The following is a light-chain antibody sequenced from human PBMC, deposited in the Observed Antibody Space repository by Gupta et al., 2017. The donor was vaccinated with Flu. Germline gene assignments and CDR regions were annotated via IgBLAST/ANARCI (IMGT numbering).Light chain of an antibody. J-gene: IGLJ1*01. CDR1: SSNIGNNY. CDR3: GAWDSSLSAHV. V-gene: IGLV1-51*01. Sequence: KVTISCSGSSSNIGNNYVSWYQQLPGTAPKLLIYDNNKRPSGIPDRFSGSKSGTSATLGITGLQTGDEADYYCGAWDSSLSAHVFGTGTKVTVL. CDR2: DNN.